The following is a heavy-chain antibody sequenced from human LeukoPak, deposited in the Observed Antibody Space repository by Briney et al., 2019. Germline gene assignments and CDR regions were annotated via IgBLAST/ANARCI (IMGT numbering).Heavy chain of an antibody. CDR1: GYTFTSYG. J-gene: IGHJ6*02. V-gene: IGHV1-18*01. D-gene: IGHD4-17*01. Sequence: ASVKVSCKASGYTFTSYGISWVRQAPGQGLEWMGWISAYNGNTNYAQKLQGRVTMTTDTSTSTAYMELRSLRSDDTAVYYCARVSHDYGDYENYYYYGMDVWGQGTTVTVSS. CDR3: ARVSHDYGDYENYYYYGMDV. CDR2: ISAYNGNT.